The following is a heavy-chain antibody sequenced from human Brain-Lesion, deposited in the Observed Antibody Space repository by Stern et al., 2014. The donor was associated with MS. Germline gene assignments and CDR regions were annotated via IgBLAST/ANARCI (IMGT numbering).Heavy chain of an antibody. D-gene: IGHD4-17*01. CDR3: ARQALYGDLDFDS. CDR2: IYYRGSS. V-gene: IGHV4-39*01. J-gene: IGHJ4*02. CDR1: GGSISSSSYY. Sequence: QVQLQESGPGLVKPSETLSLTCTVSGGSISSSSYYWGWIRQPPGKGLEWIGGIYYRGSSYYNSSLKSRVTIPVDPSKNQFSLKVNSVTAADTAVYYCARQALYGDLDFDSWGQGTLVTVSS.